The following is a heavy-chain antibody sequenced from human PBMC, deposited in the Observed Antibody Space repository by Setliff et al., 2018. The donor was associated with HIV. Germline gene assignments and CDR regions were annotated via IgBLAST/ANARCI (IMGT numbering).Heavy chain of an antibody. J-gene: IGHJ4*02. V-gene: IGHV1-69*13. CDR3: ARGRASGGANSG. Sequence: SVKVSCKASGYTFTDHYIHWVRLAPGQGLEWMGGIIPLFGTANYAQKFQGRVTLTADESTSIAYMELNSLRSEDTAVYYCARGRASGGANSGWGQGALVTVSS. CDR1: GYTFTDHY. CDR2: IIPLFGTA. D-gene: IGHD7-27*01.